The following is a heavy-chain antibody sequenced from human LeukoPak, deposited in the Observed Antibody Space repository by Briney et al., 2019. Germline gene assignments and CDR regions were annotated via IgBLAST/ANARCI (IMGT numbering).Heavy chain of an antibody. CDR3: ARGIFTGGTYYGY. D-gene: IGHD1-26*01. J-gene: IGHJ4*02. V-gene: IGHV3-30-3*01. CDR1: GFTFSTYA. CDR2: ISYDGSSK. Sequence: GGSLRLSCAASGFTFSTYAMHWVRQAPGKGLEWVAVISYDGSSKNYGDSVKGRFTISRDNSKNTVYLQMNSLRVEDTALYYCARGIFTGGTYYGYWGQGTLVTVYS.